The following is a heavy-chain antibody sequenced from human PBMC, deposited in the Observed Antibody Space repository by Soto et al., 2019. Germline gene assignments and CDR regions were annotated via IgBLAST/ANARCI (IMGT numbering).Heavy chain of an antibody. D-gene: IGHD3-22*01. CDR1: VMTFSTHA. CDR3: AKDGDDSRPPDAFDM. V-gene: IGHV3-23*01. Sequence: GGSLRLSCAASVMTFSTHAMTWVRQAPGKGPEWVASITGGGTTHYAASARGRFTISRDNSKNTLYLQMNSLRAEDTAVYYCAKDGDDSRPPDAFDMWRQGTMVTVSS. J-gene: IGHJ3*02. CDR2: ITGGGTT.